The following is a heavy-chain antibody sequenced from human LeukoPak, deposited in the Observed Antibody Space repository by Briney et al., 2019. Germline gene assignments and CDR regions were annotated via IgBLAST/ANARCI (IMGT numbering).Heavy chain of an antibody. J-gene: IGHJ4*02. D-gene: IGHD3-22*01. CDR1: GFTFSSYS. CDR2: ISSSSSYI. CDR3: ARDMENYYDSSAIDY. V-gene: IGHV3-21*01. Sequence: PGGSLRLSCAASGFTFSSYSMNWVRQAPGKGLEWVSSISSSSSYIYYADSVKGRFTTSRDNAKNSLYLQMNSLRAEDTAVYYCARDMENYYDSSAIDYWGQGTLVTVSS.